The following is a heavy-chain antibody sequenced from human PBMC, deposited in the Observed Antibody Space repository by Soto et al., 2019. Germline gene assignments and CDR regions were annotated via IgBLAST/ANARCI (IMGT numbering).Heavy chain of an antibody. Sequence: EVQLVESGGGLVKPGGSLRLSCAASGFTFSNAWMSWVRQAPGKGLEWVGRIKSKTDGGTTDYAAPVKGRFTISRDDSKNTMYLQMNSLKPEDTAVYYCTTDLPYYDFWSGYYSYYYGMDVWGQGTTVTVSS. V-gene: IGHV3-15*01. CDR1: GFTFSNAW. CDR3: TTDLPYYDFWSGYYSYYYGMDV. J-gene: IGHJ6*02. CDR2: IKSKTDGGTT. D-gene: IGHD3-3*01.